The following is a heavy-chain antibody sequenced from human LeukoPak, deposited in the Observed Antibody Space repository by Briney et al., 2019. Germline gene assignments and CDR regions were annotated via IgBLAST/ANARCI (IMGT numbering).Heavy chain of an antibody. CDR3: ARDWGYCDSTSCHVFDH. Sequence: GRSLRLSCAASGLTVSSNYMSWVRQAPGKGLEWVSVIYIGGSTYYADSVKGRFTISRDNSKNTLYLQMSSLRAEDTAVYYCARDWGYCDSTSCHVFDHWGQGTLVTVSS. CDR1: GLTVSSNY. J-gene: IGHJ4*02. D-gene: IGHD2-2*01. V-gene: IGHV3-53*01. CDR2: IYIGGST.